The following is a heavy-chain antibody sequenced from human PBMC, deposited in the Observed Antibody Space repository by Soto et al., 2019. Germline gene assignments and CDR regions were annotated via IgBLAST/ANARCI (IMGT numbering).Heavy chain of an antibody. CDR3: ARVDVVVAAEAFDI. Sequence: VQLVESGGGVVQPGRSLRLSCAASEFTFSNFGMHWVRQAPGKGLEWVAVIYYDGSNEYYADSVKGRFTISRDNSKNTLYLQMDSLRAEDTAVYYCARVDVVVAAEAFDIWGQGTMVTVSS. CDR2: IYYDGSNE. D-gene: IGHD2-15*01. V-gene: IGHV3-33*01. CDR1: EFTFSNFG. J-gene: IGHJ3*02.